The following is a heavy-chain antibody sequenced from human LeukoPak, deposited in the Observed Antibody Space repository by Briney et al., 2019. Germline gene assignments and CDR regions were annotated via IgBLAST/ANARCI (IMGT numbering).Heavy chain of an antibody. D-gene: IGHD3-16*01. CDR2: IYHAGTT. J-gene: IGHJ5*02. V-gene: IGHV4-38-2*02. CDR3: VSDPWGSNWFDP. Sequence: SETLSLTCTVAGYSITSGHYWGCIRQSPGKGLEWIGTIYHAGTTYNNPSLKSRVTISVDTSQNQFSLRLNSVGAADTAVYYCVSDPWGSNWFDPWGQGIQVIVCS. CDR1: GYSITSGHY.